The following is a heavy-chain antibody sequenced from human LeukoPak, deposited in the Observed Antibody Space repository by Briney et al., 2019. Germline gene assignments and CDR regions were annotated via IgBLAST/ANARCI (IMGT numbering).Heavy chain of an antibody. J-gene: IGHJ4*02. V-gene: IGHV3-21*01. CDR1: GFTFSNYA. CDR2: ITGSGDYI. CDR3: ARDRGESFLDY. Sequence: GGSLRLSCAASGFTFSNYAMSWVRQAPGKGLEWVSRITGSGDYIYYADSVKGRFTISRDNAKNSLYLQMNSLRAEDTAVYYCARDRGESFLDYWGQGTLVTVSS. D-gene: IGHD3-16*01.